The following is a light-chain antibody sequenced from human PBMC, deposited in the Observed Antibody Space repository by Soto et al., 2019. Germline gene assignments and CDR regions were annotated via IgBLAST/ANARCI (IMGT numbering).Light chain of an antibody. V-gene: IGKV3-20*01. CDR1: QSVSSSY. J-gene: IGKJ4*01. CDR2: GAS. Sequence: EIVLTQSPVTLSLSPLERATLSCIASQSVSSSYLAWYQQKPGQAPRLLIYGASSRATGIPDRFSGSGSGTDFTLTISRLEPEDFAVYYCQQYGSSPLTFGGGTKVDNK. CDR3: QQYGSSPLT.